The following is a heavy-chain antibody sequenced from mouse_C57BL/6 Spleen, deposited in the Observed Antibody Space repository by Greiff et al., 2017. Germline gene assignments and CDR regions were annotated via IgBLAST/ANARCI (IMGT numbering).Heavy chain of an antibody. V-gene: IGHV1-69*01. D-gene: IGHD1-1*01. CDR1: GYTFTSYW. Sequence: QVQLQQPGAELVMPGASVKLSCKASGYTFTSYWMHWVKQRPGQGLEWIGEIDPSDSYTNYNQKFKGKSTLTVDKSSSTAYMQLSSLTSEDSAVYYCARPSVVATRAMDYGGQGTSVTVSS. CDR3: ARPSVVATRAMDY. CDR2: IDPSDSYT. J-gene: IGHJ4*01.